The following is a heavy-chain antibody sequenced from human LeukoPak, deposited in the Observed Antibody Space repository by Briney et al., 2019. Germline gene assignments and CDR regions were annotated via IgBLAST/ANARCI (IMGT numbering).Heavy chain of an antibody. V-gene: IGHV4-39*07. CDR1: AGSISSSSYS. J-gene: IGHJ6*03. CDR3: ARGTVVVAATRHYYYYYMDV. D-gene: IGHD2-15*01. Sequence: SETLSLTCTVSAGSISSSSYSWGWIRQPPGKGLEWIGEINHSGSTNYNPSLKSRVTISVDTSKNQFSLKLSSVTAADTAVYYCARGTVVVAATRHYYYYYMDVWGKGTTVTVSS. CDR2: INHSGST.